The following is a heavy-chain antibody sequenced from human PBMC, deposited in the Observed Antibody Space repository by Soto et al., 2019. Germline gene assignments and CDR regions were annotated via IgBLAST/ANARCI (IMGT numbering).Heavy chain of an antibody. CDR2: IYQSGTT. Sequence: SSETLSLTCSVSGGSVRGGSYYWTWIRQPPGKGLEWIGYIYQSGTTNYNASLKSRVTISIDTSKNQFFLKLNSVTAADTAVYYCARDSSGRHDYWGQGTLVTVSS. J-gene: IGHJ4*02. CDR3: ARDSSGRHDY. V-gene: IGHV4-61*01. CDR1: GGSVRGGSYY. D-gene: IGHD3-22*01.